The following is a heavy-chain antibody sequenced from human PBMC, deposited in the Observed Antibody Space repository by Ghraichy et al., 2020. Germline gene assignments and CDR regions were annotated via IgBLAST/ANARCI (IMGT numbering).Heavy chain of an antibody. CDR3: AKGKGSGSYVNWSFNI. CDR2: ISGSGGSI. D-gene: IGHD1-26*01. V-gene: IGHV3-23*01. J-gene: IGHJ2*01. CDR1: GLTFSNFA. Sequence: LNISCAVSGLTFSNFAMAWVRQAPGKGLEWVSTISGSGGSIWYADSGKGRFIISRDNSRSTFYLQMNSLRAEDTAVYYCAKGKGSGSYVNWSFNIWGRGTPVTVSP.